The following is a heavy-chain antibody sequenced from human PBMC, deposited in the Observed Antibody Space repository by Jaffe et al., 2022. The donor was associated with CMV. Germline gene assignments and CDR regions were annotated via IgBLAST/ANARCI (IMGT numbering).Heavy chain of an antibody. CDR3: TAGGEGLLGYYFDY. Sequence: EVQLVESGGGLVKPGGSLRLSCAASGFTFSNAWMSWVRQAPGKGLEWVGRIKSKTDGGTTDYAAPVKGRFTISRDDSKNTLYLQMNSLKTEDTAVYYCTAGGEGLLGYYFDYWGQGTLVTVSS. V-gene: IGHV3-15*01. D-gene: IGHD3-3*01. CDR1: GFTFSNAW. J-gene: IGHJ4*02. CDR2: IKSKTDGGTT.